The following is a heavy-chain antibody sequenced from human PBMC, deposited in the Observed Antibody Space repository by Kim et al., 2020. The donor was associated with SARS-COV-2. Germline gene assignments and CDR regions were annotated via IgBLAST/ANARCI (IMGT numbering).Heavy chain of an antibody. V-gene: IGHV4-4*07. Sequence: SETLSLTCTVSGGSISSYYWSWIRQPAGKGLEWIGRIYTSGSTNYNPSLKSRVTMSVDTSKNQFSLKLSSVTAADTAVYYCARQSSRVVAYSWFDPWGQGTLVTVSS. D-gene: IGHD2-15*01. CDR1: GGSISSYY. J-gene: IGHJ5*02. CDR3: ARQSSRVVAYSWFDP. CDR2: IYTSGST.